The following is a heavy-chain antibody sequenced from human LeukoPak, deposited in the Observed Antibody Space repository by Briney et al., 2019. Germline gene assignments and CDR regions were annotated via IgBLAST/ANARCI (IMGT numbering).Heavy chain of an antibody. Sequence: SETLSLTCTVSGGSISSGGYYCSCIRQHPGKGLEWIGYIYYSGSTYYNPSLKSRVTISVDTSKNHFSRKLSSVTAADTAVYYCARVFGGATKGEAFDIWGQGTMVTVSS. CDR3: ARVFGGATKGEAFDI. CDR2: IYYSGST. CDR1: GGSISSGGYY. D-gene: IGHD1-26*01. V-gene: IGHV4-31*03. J-gene: IGHJ3*02.